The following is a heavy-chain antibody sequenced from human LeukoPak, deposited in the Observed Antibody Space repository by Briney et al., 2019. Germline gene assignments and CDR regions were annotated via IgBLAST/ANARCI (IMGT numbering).Heavy chain of an antibody. D-gene: IGHD3-9*01. CDR1: GFTFSSYS. Sequence: GGSLRLSCAASGFTFSSYSMNWVRQAPGKGLEWVSSISSSSSCIYYADSVKGRFTISRDNAKNSLYLQMNSLRAEDTAVYYCARGEQKQLRYFDWLESAEYYFDYWGQGTLVTVSS. J-gene: IGHJ4*02. CDR2: ISSSSSCI. CDR3: ARGEQKQLRYFDWLESAEYYFDY. V-gene: IGHV3-21*01.